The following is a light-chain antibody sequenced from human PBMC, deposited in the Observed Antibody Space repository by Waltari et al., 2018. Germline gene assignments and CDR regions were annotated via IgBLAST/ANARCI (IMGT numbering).Light chain of an antibody. Sequence: QPVLTQPPSSSASPGDSATLTCTLPSDINVGDFLIYWYQQKPGTPPRFLLYYNSDSEKAQGSGVPSRFSGSKDASANAGILLISGLQSEDESDYYCMFWPSNVWVFGGGTKLTVL. J-gene: IGLJ3*02. CDR3: MFWPSNVWV. V-gene: IGLV5-37*01. CDR2: YNSDSEK. CDR1: SDINVGDFL.